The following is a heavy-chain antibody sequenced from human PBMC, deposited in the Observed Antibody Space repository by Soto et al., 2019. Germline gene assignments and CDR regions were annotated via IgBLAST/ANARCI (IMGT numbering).Heavy chain of an antibody. CDR2: MNPNSGNT. CDR3: ARDLQSLFDY. Sequence: ASVKVSCKASGNTFTSYDTNWVRQATGQGLEWMGWMNPNSGNTGYAQKFQGRVTMTRNTSISTAYMELSSVTAADTAVYYCARDLQSLFDYWGQGTLVTVSS. J-gene: IGHJ4*02. CDR1: GNTFTSYD. D-gene: IGHD4-4*01. V-gene: IGHV1-8*01.